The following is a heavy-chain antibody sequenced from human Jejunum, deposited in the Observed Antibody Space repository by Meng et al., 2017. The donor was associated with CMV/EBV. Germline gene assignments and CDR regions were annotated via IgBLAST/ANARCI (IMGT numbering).Heavy chain of an antibody. J-gene: IGHJ5*01. CDR2: IYSGGDKT. V-gene: IGHV3-66*01. CDR1: GISVTTNY. Sequence: QSVEFGGGLCQPGGSLRLSCAVSGISVTTNYMTWFRQTPGKGLEWVSVIYSGGDKTYYADSVKGRFTIFRDSSRNTLYLQMTSLRAGDTALYYCARGAMSFESWGQGTLVTVSS. CDR3: ARGAMSFES.